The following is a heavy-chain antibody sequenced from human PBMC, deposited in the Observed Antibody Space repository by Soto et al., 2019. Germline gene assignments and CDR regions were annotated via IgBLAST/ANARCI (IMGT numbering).Heavy chain of an antibody. D-gene: IGHD3-3*01. Sequence: SETLSLTCAVYGGSFSGYYWSWIRQPPGKGLEWIGEINHSGSTNYNPSLKSRVTISVDTSKNQFSLKLSSVTAADTAVYYCARGSPIHYYWGQGTLVTVSS. CDR3: ARGSPIHYY. J-gene: IGHJ4*02. CDR1: GGSFSGYY. CDR2: INHSGST. V-gene: IGHV4-34*01.